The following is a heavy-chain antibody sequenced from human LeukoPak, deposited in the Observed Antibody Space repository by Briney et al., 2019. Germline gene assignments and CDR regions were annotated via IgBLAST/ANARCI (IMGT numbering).Heavy chain of an antibody. CDR1: GFTFSSYG. Sequence: GGSRRLSCAASGFTFSSYGMHWVRQAPGKGLEWVAVTSYDGSNKYYVDSVKGRFTISRDNAKNSLYLQMNSLRAEDTAVYYCARVLDITGTIFDAFDIWGQGTMVTVSS. J-gene: IGHJ3*02. CDR3: ARVLDITGTIFDAFDI. V-gene: IGHV3-30*03. CDR2: TSYDGSNK. D-gene: IGHD1-20*01.